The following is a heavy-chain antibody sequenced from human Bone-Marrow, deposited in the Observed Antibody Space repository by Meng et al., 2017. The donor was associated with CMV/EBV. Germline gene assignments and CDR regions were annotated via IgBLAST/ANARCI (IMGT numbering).Heavy chain of an antibody. CDR2: IYYSGST. V-gene: IGHV4-39*06. D-gene: IGHD6-13*01. J-gene: IGHJ4*02. CDR3: AKGRRSGSNSWLTHHQYFDY. CDR1: GGSISSSSYY. Sequence: GSLRLSCTVSGGSISSSSYYWGWIRQPPGKGLEWIGSIYYSGSTYYTPSLKSRVTISVDTSKNQFPLKLSSVTAADTAVYYCAKGRRSGSNSWLTHHQYFDYWGQGTLVTVSS.